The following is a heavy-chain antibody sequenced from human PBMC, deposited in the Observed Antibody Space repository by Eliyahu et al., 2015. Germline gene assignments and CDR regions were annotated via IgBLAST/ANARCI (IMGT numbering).Heavy chain of an antibody. J-gene: IGHJ4*02. Sequence: QVQVVESGGGVVQPGGSLRLSCAASGFXYSNHGMHWVRQAPGKGLEWVAVIFYDGRSKYYADSVKGRFTISRDNSKNTMSLQMNSLTAEDTAIYYCARDRAKPGTTPDYWGQGTLVTVSS. D-gene: IGHD1-7*01. CDR3: ARDRAKPGTTPDY. CDR1: GFXYSNHG. V-gene: IGHV3-33*01. CDR2: IFYDGRSK.